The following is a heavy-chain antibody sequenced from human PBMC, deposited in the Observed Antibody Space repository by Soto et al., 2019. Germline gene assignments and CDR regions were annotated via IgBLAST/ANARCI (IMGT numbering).Heavy chain of an antibody. CDR3: VRGGIAGHWFDP. D-gene: IGHD2-15*01. V-gene: IGHV4-31*03. Sequence: SATLSLTCSVSRAFSASGGFYYCWIRQPPGKGLEWLGYIFHSGSTLYNPSLRGRLTLSADTSRNQLSLYLTSVTAADTAVYYCVRGGIAGHWFDPWGQGILVT. CDR2: IFHSGST. J-gene: IGHJ5*02. CDR1: RAFSASGGFY.